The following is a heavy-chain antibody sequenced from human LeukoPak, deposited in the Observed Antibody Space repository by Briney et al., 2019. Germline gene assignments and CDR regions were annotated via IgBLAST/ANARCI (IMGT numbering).Heavy chain of an antibody. CDR3: AKTLNDYGDQIDY. J-gene: IGHJ4*02. D-gene: IGHD4-17*01. CDR1: GFTFSSYG. Sequence: GGSLRLSCAASGFTFSSYGMHWVRQAPGKGLEWVAVISYDGSNKYYADSVKGQFTISRDNSKNTLYLQMNSLRGEDTAAYYCAKTLNDYGDQIDYWGQGTLVTVSS. CDR2: ISYDGSNK. V-gene: IGHV3-30*18.